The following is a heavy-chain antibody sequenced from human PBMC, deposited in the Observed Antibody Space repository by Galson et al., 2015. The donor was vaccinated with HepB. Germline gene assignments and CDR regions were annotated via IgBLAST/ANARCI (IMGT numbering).Heavy chain of an antibody. Sequence: SLRLSCAASGFTFDDCAMHWVRQAPGKGLEWVSGISWNSDSIGYADSVKGRFTISRDNAKDSLYLQINSLRAEDTALYYCAKGGQALYYDMLTDSYIRRTSTHTADTFDMWGQGTMITVFS. CDR2: ISWNSDSI. J-gene: IGHJ3*02. V-gene: IGHV3-9*01. CDR3: AKGGQALYYDMLTDSYIRRTSTHTADTFDM. D-gene: IGHD3-9*01. CDR1: GFTFDDCA.